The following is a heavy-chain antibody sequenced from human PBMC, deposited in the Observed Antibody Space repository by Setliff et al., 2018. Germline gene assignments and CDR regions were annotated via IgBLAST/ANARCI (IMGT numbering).Heavy chain of an antibody. D-gene: IGHD5-12*01. CDR1: GDSLSSGTQY. CDR2: INYSGST. J-gene: IGHJ6*03. CDR3: AKVDIDYIMTRDNTWQYIFYMDV. V-gene: IGHV4-39*01. Sequence: PSETLSLTCSVLGDSLSSGTQYWAWIRQPPGKGLEWIGNINYSGSTYNNPSLKSRVTMSVDASKNQVSLKVTSVTAEDTAVYYCAKVDIDYIMTRDNTWQYIFYMDVWGRGTTVTVSS.